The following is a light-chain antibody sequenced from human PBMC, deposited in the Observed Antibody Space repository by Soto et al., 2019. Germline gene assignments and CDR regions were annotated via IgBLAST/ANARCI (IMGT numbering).Light chain of an antibody. V-gene: IGLV2-14*01. CDR1: SSDVGGYKY. CDR2: EVS. Sequence: SALTQPASVSGSPGQSITISCTGTSSDVGGYKYVSWYQQHPDKAPKLIIFEVSNRPSGVSDRFSGSKSGNKASLTISNLEAEDESDYYCGSYTSTDTPFVFGTGTKVTVL. CDR3: GSYTSTDTPFV. J-gene: IGLJ1*01.